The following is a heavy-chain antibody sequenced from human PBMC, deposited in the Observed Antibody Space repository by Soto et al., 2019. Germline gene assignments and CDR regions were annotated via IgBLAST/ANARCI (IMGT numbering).Heavy chain of an antibody. Sequence: XAGKVSCQAAGYTLTSYGIIWVRRAPGQGLEWMGWISAYNGNTNYAQKLQGRVTMTTDTSTSTAYMELRSLRSDDTAVYYCARGRFLGGLLSGPHYYYGTDVWGQGTTVTVSS. D-gene: IGHD3-3*01. CDR3: ARGRFLGGLLSGPHYYYGTDV. J-gene: IGHJ6*02. V-gene: IGHV1-18*04. CDR1: GYTLTSYG. CDR2: ISAYNGNT.